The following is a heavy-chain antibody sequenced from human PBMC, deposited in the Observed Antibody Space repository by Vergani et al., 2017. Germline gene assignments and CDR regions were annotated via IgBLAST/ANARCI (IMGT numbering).Heavy chain of an antibody. D-gene: IGHD3-22*01. V-gene: IGHV1-69*13. CDR2: IIPIFGTA. CDR1: GGTFSSYA. Sequence: QVQLVQSGAEVKKPGSSVKVSCKASGGTFSSYAISWVRQAPGQGLEWMGRIIPIFGTANYAQKFQGRVTITADESTSTAYMELSSLRFEDTVVYYCARDRGYYYDSSGYGTDYWGQGTLVTVSS. CDR3: ARDRGYYYDSSGYGTDY. J-gene: IGHJ4*02.